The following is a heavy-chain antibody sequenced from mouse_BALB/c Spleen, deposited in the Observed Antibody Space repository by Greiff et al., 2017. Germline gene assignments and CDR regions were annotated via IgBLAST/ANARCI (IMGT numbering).Heavy chain of an antibody. CDR2: IDPANGNT. V-gene: IGHV14-3*02. Sequence: EVQLQQSGAELVKPGASVKLSCTASGFNIKDTYMNWVKQRPEQGLEWIGRIDPANGNTKYDPKFQGKATITADTSSNTAYLQLSSLTSEDTAVYYCARGTATGYWGQGTTLTVSS. CDR3: ARGTATGY. CDR1: GFNIKDTY. J-gene: IGHJ2*01. D-gene: IGHD1-2*01.